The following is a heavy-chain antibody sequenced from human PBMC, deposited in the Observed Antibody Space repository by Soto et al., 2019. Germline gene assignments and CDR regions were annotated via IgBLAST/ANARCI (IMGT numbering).Heavy chain of an antibody. Sequence: PGGSLRLSCAAPGFAFSSYAMSWVRQAPGKGLECISVISGSGGTTYYADSVKGRFTISRDKSKKTLYLQMNSLRAEDTAVYYCAKFGGGIPNYYGMDVWGQGTTVTVSS. CDR2: ISGSGGTT. CDR3: AKFGGGIPNYYGMDV. J-gene: IGHJ6*02. V-gene: IGHV3-23*01. D-gene: IGHD3-16*01. CDR1: GFAFSSYA.